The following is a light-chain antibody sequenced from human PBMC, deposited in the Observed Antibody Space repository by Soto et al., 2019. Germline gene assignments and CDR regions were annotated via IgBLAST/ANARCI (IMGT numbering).Light chain of an antibody. CDR3: SSYTSSSTRV. J-gene: IGLJ1*01. Sequence: QSVLTQPASVSGSPGQSITISCPGTSSDVGGYNYVSWYQQLPGKAPKLMIFEVSNRPSGVSIRFSGSKSGNTASLTISGLQAEDEADYYCSSYTSSSTRVFGTGTKLTVL. V-gene: IGLV2-14*01. CDR1: SSDVGGYNY. CDR2: EVS.